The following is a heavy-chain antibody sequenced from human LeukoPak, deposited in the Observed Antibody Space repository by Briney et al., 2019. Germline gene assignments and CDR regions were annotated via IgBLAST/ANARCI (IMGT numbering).Heavy chain of an antibody. CDR3: AANEGSDLDY. J-gene: IGHJ4*02. Sequence: SQTLSLTCTVSGRSLSSGSYYWSWIRQPPGKGLEWIGYIYYSGSTNYNPSLKSRVTISVDTSKNQFSLKLSSVTAADTAVYYCAANEGSDLDYWGQGTLVTVSS. CDR1: GRSLSSGSYY. D-gene: IGHD1-1*01. CDR2: IYYSGST. V-gene: IGHV4-61*01.